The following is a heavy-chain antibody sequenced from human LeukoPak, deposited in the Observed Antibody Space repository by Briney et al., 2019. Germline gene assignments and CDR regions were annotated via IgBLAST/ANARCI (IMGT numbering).Heavy chain of an antibody. D-gene: IGHD6-25*01. CDR2: IYFSGKT. V-gene: IGHV4-39*01. CDR3: ARHENARSSSGLEY. J-gene: IGHJ4*02. Sequence: SETLSLTCTVSGGSIRSSYYYWGWIRQPPGKGLEWIGSIYFSGKTYYNPSLKSRITVSVDTSQNQFSLKLSSVTAADTAVYYCARHENARSSSGLEYWGQGTLVTVSS. CDR1: GGSIRSSYYY.